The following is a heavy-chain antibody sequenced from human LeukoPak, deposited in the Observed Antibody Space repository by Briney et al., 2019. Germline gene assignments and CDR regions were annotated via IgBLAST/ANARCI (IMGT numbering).Heavy chain of an antibody. CDR3: ARERTGFDY. V-gene: IGHV3-30-3*01. D-gene: IGHD3/OR15-3a*01. Sequence: GGSLRLSCAASGFTFSSYAMHWVRQAPGKGREWVAVISYDGSNKYYADSVKGRFTISRDNSKNTLYLQMNSLRAEDTAVYYCARERTGFDYWGQGTLVTVSS. CDR2: ISYDGSNK. J-gene: IGHJ4*02. CDR1: GFTFSSYA.